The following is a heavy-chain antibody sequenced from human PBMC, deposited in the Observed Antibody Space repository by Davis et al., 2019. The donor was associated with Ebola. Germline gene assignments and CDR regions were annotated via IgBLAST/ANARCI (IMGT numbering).Heavy chain of an antibody. V-gene: IGHV3-23*01. D-gene: IGHD5-12*01. CDR2: ISGSGGST. CDR1: GFTFSSYA. CDR3: AKDRPSYSGYDFYCMDV. Sequence: PGGSLRLSCAASGFTFSSYAMSWVRQAPGKGLEWVSAISGSGGSTYYADSVKGRFTISRDNSKNMLYVHMSSLGAEDTAVYYCAKDRPSYSGYDFYCMDVWGKGTTVTVSS. J-gene: IGHJ6*03.